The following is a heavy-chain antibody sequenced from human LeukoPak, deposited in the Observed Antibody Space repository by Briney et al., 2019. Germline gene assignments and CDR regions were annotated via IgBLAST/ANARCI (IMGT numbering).Heavy chain of an antibody. CDR3: VRDYSNFVQGD. D-gene: IGHD4-11*01. CDR1: GGPISSNDYY. CDR2: IYSGGET. Sequence: SETLSLTCTVSGGPISSNDYYWGWIRQSPGKGLEWIGSIYSGGETHYNPSLNSRVTIFLDTSKNRFSLNLISVTTADTAVYYCVRDYSNFVQGDWGQGTLVTVSS. V-gene: IGHV4-39*02. J-gene: IGHJ4*02.